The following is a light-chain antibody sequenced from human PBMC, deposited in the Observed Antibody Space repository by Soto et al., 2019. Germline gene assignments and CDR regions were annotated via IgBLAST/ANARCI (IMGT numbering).Light chain of an antibody. CDR3: QQSYSTPWT. CDR2: DAS. CDR1: QSISSY. V-gene: IGKV1-39*01. J-gene: IGKJ1*01. Sequence: DIQMTQSPSSLSASVGDRVTLTCRASQSISSYLNWYQQKAGKAPKVLIYDASSLQSGVPSRFSGSGSGTDFTLTIISLQPEDFATYYCQQSYSTPWTFGQGTKVEIK.